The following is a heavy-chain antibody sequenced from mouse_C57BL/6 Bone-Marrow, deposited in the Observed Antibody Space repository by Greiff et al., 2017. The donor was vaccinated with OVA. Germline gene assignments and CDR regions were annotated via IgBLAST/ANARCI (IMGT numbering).Heavy chain of an antibody. D-gene: IGHD2-4*01. CDR1: GYTFTGYW. Sequence: QVQLKESGPELVKPGASVKLSCKATGYTFTGYWIEWVKQRPGHGLEWIGEILPGSGSTNYNEKFKGKATFTADTSSNTAYMQLSSLTTEDSAIYYCARPTLDYDYWYFDVWGTGTTVTVSS. V-gene: IGHV1-9*01. CDR3: ARPTLDYDYWYFDV. CDR2: ILPGSGST. J-gene: IGHJ1*03.